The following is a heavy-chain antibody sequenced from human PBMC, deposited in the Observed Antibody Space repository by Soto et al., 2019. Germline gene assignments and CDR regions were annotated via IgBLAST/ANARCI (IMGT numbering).Heavy chain of an antibody. V-gene: IGHV2-5*02. CDR3: AHIPNYYQYDWFDP. D-gene: IGHD3-16*01. Sequence: QITLKESGPTLVKPTQTLTLTCTFSGFSLTTRGVGVGWIRPPPGKALECLALIYWDDDKRYSPSLQSRLSNTKDTSNNQVVRTMTNVDPVDTATHYCAHIPNYYQYDWFDPWGQGTLVSVSS. CDR1: GFSLTTRGVG. CDR2: IYWDDDK. J-gene: IGHJ5*02.